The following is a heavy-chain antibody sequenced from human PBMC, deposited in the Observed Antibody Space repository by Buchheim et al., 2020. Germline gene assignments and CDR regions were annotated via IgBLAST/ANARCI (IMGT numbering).Heavy chain of an antibody. Sequence: EVQFLESGGGLVQPGGSLRLSCVGSGFPFINYAVSWVRQAPGKRPEWVSTISGGSTNIYYADSVKGRFTISRDNSENTLYLQMSSLRAEDTAVYYCAKNRGAPPFFEYWGHGTL. D-gene: IGHD4-17*01. CDR3: AKNRGAPPFFEY. CDR2: ISGGSTNI. V-gene: IGHV3-23*01. CDR1: GFPFINYA. J-gene: IGHJ4*01.